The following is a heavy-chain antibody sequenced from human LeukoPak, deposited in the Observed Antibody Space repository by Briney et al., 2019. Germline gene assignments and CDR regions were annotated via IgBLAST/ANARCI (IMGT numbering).Heavy chain of an antibody. CDR2: ISASADNT. V-gene: IGHV3-23*01. CDR1: GFAFSSLS. D-gene: IGHD6-19*01. CDR3: ATKAASSAWLSNDH. Sequence: GGSLRLSCVASGFAFSSLSMSWVRQAPGRGLEWVSDISASADNTHYADSVKGRFIIFRDNSKNTVFLQMNSLTVEDTAVYYCATKAASSAWLSNDHGGRGPLVTVSS. J-gene: IGHJ4*02.